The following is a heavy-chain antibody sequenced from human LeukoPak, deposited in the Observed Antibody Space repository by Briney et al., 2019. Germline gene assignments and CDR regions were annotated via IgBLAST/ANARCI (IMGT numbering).Heavy chain of an antibody. CDR3: ASRITMVRGVTRNMDV. D-gene: IGHD3-10*01. CDR1: GGSISSYY. J-gene: IGHJ6*03. V-gene: IGHV4-4*07. Sequence: KPSETLSLTCTVSGGSISSYYWSWIRQPAGKGLEWIGRIYTSGSTNYNPSLKSRVTMSVDTSKNQFSLKLSSVTAADTAVYYCASRITMVRGVTRNMDVWGKGTTVTVSS. CDR2: IYTSGST.